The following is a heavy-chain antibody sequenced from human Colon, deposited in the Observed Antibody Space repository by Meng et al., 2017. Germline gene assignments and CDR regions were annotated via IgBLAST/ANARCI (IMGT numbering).Heavy chain of an antibody. J-gene: IGHJ4*02. Sequence: ASVKVSCKASGYTFTDYYMHWVRQAPGQGLEWMGRINPNSGGTNYAQKFQGRVTMTRDTSISTAYMELSRLRSDDTAVYYCARGYLVVVPTAPNAGYWGQGTLVTVSS. V-gene: IGHV1-2*06. D-gene: IGHD2-2*01. CDR2: INPNSGGT. CDR3: ARGYLVVVPTAPNAGY. CDR1: GYTFTDYY.